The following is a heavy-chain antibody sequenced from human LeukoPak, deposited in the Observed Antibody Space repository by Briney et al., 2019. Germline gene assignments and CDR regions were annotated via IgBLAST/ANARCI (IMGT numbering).Heavy chain of an antibody. CDR1: GGSISSYY. J-gene: IGHJ4*02. V-gene: IGHV4-59*01. CDR2: VYYSGSA. D-gene: IGHD2-21*02. Sequence: PSETLSLTCTVSGGSISSYYWSWIRQPPGKGLEWIGYVYYSGSANYNPSLKSRVTISVDTSKNQFSLKLSSVTAADTAVYYCARIPLNAYCGGDCYFDSWGQGTLVTVSS. CDR3: ARIPLNAYCGGDCYFDS.